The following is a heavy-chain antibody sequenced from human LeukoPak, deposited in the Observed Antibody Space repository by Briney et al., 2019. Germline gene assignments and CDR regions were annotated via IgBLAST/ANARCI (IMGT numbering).Heavy chain of an antibody. CDR2: ISGSGGST. J-gene: IGHJ4*02. V-gene: IGHV3-23*01. CDR1: GFTVSSNY. D-gene: IGHD1-26*01. Sequence: GGSLRLSCAASGFTVSSNYMSWVRQAPGKGLEWVSAISGSGGSTYYADSVKGRFTISRDNSKNTLYLQMNSLRAEDTAVYYCAKTGGSYYEPASFDYWGQGTLVTVSS. CDR3: AKTGGSYYEPASFDY.